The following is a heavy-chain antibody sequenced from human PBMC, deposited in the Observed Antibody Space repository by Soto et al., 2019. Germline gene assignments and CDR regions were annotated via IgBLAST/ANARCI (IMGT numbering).Heavy chain of an antibody. J-gene: IGHJ4*02. CDR2: IFPLTDIP. CDR1: GGTFRNYP. CDR3: ASLPFVVLNYFES. V-gene: IGHV1-69*02. Sequence: QVQLVQSGTEVKKPGSSVKVSCKASGGTFRNYPINWVRQAPGQGLEWMGSIFPLTDIPDYAQNFQARLTISTQKSTTTAYMELSSLTSDETAMYFCASLPFVVLNYFESWGQGTLVTVSS. D-gene: IGHD3-16*02.